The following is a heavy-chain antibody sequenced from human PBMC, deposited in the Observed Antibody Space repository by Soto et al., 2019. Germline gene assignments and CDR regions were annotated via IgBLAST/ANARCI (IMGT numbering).Heavy chain of an antibody. CDR1: GGTFSSYA. V-gene: IGHV1-69*01. D-gene: IGHD1-26*01. CDR2: IIPIFGTA. CDR3: ARDPNLVGATSYYGMDV. Sequence: QVQLVQSGAEVQKPGSSVKVSCKASGGTFSSYAISWVRQAPGQGLEWMGGIIPIFGTANYAQKFQGRVTITADESTSTAYMELSSLRSEDTAVYYCARDPNLVGATSYYGMDVWGQGTTVTVSS. J-gene: IGHJ6*02.